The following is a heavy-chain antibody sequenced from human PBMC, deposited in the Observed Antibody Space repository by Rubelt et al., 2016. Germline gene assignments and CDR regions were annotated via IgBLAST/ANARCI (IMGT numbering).Heavy chain of an antibody. CDR2: IDHSDSYP. CDR1: RYSFTSYW. Sequence: EVQLVQSGAEVKKPGESLRISCMVSRYSFTSYWISWVRKMHGKDLEWMGRIDHSDSYPNYSPSFSGIVTRRADQSISSADQQWSSLRASDTARYYCAGDAGDGGNSEDWFDPWGQGTRVSVS. V-gene: IGHV5-10-1*01. CDR3: AGDAGDGGNSEDWFDP. J-gene: IGHJ5*02. D-gene: IGHD4-23*01.